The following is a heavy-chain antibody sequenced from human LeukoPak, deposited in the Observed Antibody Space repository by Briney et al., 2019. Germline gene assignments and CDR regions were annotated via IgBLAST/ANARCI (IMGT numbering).Heavy chain of an antibody. CDR1: GFTFSSYA. CDR2: ISYDGSNK. D-gene: IGHD6-19*01. CDR3: AREGIAVAGTSKAFDI. J-gene: IGHJ3*02. Sequence: GGSLRLSCAASGFTFSSYAMHWVRQAPGKGLEWVAVISYDGSNKYYADSVKGRFTISRDNSKNTLYLQMNSLRAEDTAVCYCAREGIAVAGTSKAFDIWGQGTMVTVSS. V-gene: IGHV3-30*04.